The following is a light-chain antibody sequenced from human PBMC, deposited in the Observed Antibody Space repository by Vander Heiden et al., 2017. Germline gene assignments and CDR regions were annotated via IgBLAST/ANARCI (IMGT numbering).Light chain of an antibody. J-gene: IGKJ1*01. CDR3: QQTENFPVA. V-gene: IGKV1-12*01. CDR2: DAS. Sequence: DIHLTHSPSFVSASVGDRVTISCRASQYSSSWLAWYQQKPGEAPKLLISDASRLQDEVPPRFSGSGSGTEFTLTISSLQPEDSASYYCQQTENFPVAFGQGTKVEVK. CDR1: QYSSSW.